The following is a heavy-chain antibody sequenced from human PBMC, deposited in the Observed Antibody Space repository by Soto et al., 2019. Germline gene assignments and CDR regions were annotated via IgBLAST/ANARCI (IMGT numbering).Heavy chain of an antibody. Sequence: ASETLSLTCTVSGGSISSYYWSWIRQPPGKGLEWIGYIYYSGSTNYNPSLKSRVTISVDTSKNQFSLKLSSVTAADTAVYYCARDLTGADNWFDPWGQGTLVTVSS. J-gene: IGHJ5*02. V-gene: IGHV4-59*01. CDR3: ARDLTGADNWFDP. CDR2: IYYSGST. CDR1: GGSISSYY. D-gene: IGHD1-26*01.